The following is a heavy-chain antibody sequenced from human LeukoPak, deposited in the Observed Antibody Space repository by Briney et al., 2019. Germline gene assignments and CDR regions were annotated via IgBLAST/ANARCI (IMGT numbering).Heavy chain of an antibody. CDR3: ARATSGNGMDV. V-gene: IGHV3-48*03. CDR1: GFTISTYD. D-gene: IGHD1-26*01. J-gene: IGHJ6*04. CDR2: ISSSGSTI. Sequence: PGGSLRLSCAASGFTISTYDINWVSQTPGRGLEWVSYISSSGSTIYYADSVKGRFTISRDNAKNLLYLQVNSLRAEDTAVYYCARATSGNGMDVWGKGTTVTVSS.